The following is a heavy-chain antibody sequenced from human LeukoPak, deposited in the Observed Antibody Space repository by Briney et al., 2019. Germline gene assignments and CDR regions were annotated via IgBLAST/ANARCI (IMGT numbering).Heavy chain of an antibody. CDR2: IDPSDAYT. Sequence: GESLKISCKASGYSFTSYWISWVRQMPGKGLEWMGTIDPSDAYTNYSPSFQGHVTISSDKSIKTAYLQWSSLKASDTAMYYCARHEGYSSSAEVYWGQGTLVTVSS. J-gene: IGHJ4*02. CDR1: GYSFTSYW. V-gene: IGHV5-10-1*01. D-gene: IGHD6-13*01. CDR3: ARHEGYSSSAEVY.